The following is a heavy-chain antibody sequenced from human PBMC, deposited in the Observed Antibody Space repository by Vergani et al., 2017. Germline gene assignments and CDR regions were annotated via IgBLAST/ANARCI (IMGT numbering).Heavy chain of an antibody. CDR1: GGSISSSSYY. D-gene: IGHD4-17*01. V-gene: IGHV3-15*01. Sequence: LQLQESGPGLVKPSETLSLTCTVSGGSISSSSYYWGWIRQPPGKGLEWVGRIKSKTDGGTTDYAAPVKGRFTSPRDDSKDTLYLQMNSLKTEDTAVDYCTTTSRTGGDHHPPYYFDYWGQGTLVTVSS. J-gene: IGHJ4*02. CDR3: TTTSRTGGDHHPPYYFDY. CDR2: IKSKTDGGTT.